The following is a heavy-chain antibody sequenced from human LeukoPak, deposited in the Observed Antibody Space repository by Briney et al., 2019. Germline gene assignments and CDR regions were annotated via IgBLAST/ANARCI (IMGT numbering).Heavy chain of an antibody. CDR1: GFTFSSYA. J-gene: IGHJ4*02. D-gene: IGHD3-10*01. CDR3: VKASHYYGSGSYHDY. V-gene: IGHV3-64D*06. Sequence: GGSLRLSCSASGFTFSSYAMHWVRQAPGKGLEYVSAISSNGGSTYYADSVKGRFTISRDNSKNTLYLQMSSLRAEDTAVYYCVKASHYYGSGSYHDYWGQGTLVTVSS. CDR2: ISSNGGST.